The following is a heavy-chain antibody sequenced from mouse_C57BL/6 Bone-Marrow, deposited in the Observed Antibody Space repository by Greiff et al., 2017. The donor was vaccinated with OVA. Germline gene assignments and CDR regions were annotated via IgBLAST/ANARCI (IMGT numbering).Heavy chain of an antibody. CDR2: SRNKANDYTT. CDR3: ARAFYDGLDWYFDV. J-gene: IGHJ1*03. CDR1: GFTFSDFY. Sequence: EVNLVESGGGLVQSGRSLRLSRATSGFTFSDFYMEWVRQAPGKGLEWIAASRNKANDYTTEYSASVKGRFIVSRDTSQSILYLQMNALRAEDTAIYYCARAFYDGLDWYFDVWGTGTTVTVSS. D-gene: IGHD2-3*01. V-gene: IGHV7-1*01.